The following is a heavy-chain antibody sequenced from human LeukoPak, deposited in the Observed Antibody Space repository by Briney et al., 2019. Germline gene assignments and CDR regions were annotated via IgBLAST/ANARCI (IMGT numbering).Heavy chain of an antibody. CDR2: ISGSGGGT. Sequence: GRSLRLSCVASGFTFGTYAMNWVSQAPGKGLEWDSGISGSGGGTYYGDSVKGRFTISRDNSKNTVYLQMDNLRADDTAVYYCAKGGGSGSYYIFDFWGQGTLVTVSS. CDR3: AKGGGSGSYYIFDF. V-gene: IGHV3-23*01. J-gene: IGHJ4*02. D-gene: IGHD3-10*01. CDR1: GFTFGTYA.